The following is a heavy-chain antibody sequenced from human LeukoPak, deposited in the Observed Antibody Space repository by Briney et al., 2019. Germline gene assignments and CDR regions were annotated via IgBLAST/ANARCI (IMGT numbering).Heavy chain of an antibody. Sequence: SQTLSLTCTVSGGSISSGSYYWGWIRQPPGKGLEWIGSIYYSGSTYYNPSLKSRVTISVDTSKNQFSLKLSSVTAADTAVYYCASPTLDGSSSEVDAFDIWGQGTMVTVSS. CDR2: IYYSGST. CDR1: GGSISSGSYY. J-gene: IGHJ3*02. V-gene: IGHV4-39*07. CDR3: ASPTLDGSSSEVDAFDI. D-gene: IGHD6-6*01.